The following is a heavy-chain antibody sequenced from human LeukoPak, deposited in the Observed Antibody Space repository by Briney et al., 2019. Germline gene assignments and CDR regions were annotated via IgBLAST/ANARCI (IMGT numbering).Heavy chain of an antibody. CDR1: GYYINRGYY. D-gene: IGHD2-21*02. V-gene: IGHV4-38-2*02. CDR3: ARDRISVTDPPNWFDP. CDR2: IYHSGNT. Sequence: SETLSLTCSVSGYYINRGYYWAWIRPPPGKGLEWIGSIYHSGNTYYNPSLKSRVTISLDTSKSQFSLKVSSVTAADTAVYFCARDRISVTDPPNWFDPWGQGTLVTVSS. J-gene: IGHJ5*02.